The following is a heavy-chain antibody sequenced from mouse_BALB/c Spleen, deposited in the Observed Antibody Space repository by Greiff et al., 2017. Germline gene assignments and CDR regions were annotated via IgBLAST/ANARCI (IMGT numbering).Heavy chain of an antibody. V-gene: IGHV1S22*01. CDR2: IYPGSGST. J-gene: IGHJ4*01. CDR1: GYTFTSYW. D-gene: IGHD1-1*01. CDR3: TRSSYNYAMDY. Sequence: LQQPGSELVRPGASVKLSCKASGYTFTSYWMHWVKQRHGQGLEWIGNIYPGSGSTNYDEKFKSKGTLTVDTSSSTAYMHLSSLTSEDSAVYYCTRSSYNYAMDYWGQGTSVTVSS.